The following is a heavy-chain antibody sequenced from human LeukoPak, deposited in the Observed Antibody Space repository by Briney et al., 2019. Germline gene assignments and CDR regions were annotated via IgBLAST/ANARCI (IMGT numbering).Heavy chain of an antibody. D-gene: IGHD1-26*01. Sequence: PSETLSLTCTVSGGSINSGTYHWAWIRQPPGKGLQWIGSIYYRGNTYYNPSLKSRVTLSLDTSKNQFSLNLSSVTAADTAVYYCATDAIVGATIDYWGQGTLVAVSS. CDR2: IYYRGNT. CDR3: ATDAIVGATIDY. CDR1: GGSINSGTYH. V-gene: IGHV4-39*01. J-gene: IGHJ4*02.